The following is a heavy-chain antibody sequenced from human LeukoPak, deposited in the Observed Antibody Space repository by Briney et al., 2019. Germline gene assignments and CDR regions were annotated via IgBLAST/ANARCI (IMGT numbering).Heavy chain of an antibody. Sequence: ASVTVSFKASGYTFTIYYMHWVRQAPGQGLEWMGLINPTGDSTGYTQKLQGRVSMTTDTSTSTAYMDLRSLRSDDTAVYYCARDLRYSSGWSASGMDVWGKGTTVTISS. CDR1: GYTFTIYY. CDR3: ARDLRYSSGWSASGMDV. CDR2: INPTGDST. V-gene: IGHV1-46*01. J-gene: IGHJ6*03. D-gene: IGHD6-19*01.